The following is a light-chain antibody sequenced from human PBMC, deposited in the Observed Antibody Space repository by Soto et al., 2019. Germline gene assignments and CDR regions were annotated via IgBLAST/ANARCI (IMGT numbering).Light chain of an antibody. V-gene: IGKV1-5*03. CDR2: KAS. CDR3: QQYNSYRA. Sequence: DIQMTQSPSTLSASLLDRVTITCRASESIDSWLAWHQQKPGRVPKLLISKASSLESGVPSRFSGSGFGTEFTLTISSLQPDDFATYYCQQYNSYRAFGQGTKVDI. CDR1: ESIDSW. J-gene: IGKJ1*01.